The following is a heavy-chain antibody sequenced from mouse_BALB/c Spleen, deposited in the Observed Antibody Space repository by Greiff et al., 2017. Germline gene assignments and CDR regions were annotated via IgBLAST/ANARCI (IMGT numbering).Heavy chain of an antibody. Sequence: QVQLKQSGAELVRPGTSVKMSCKAAGYTFTNYWIGWVKQRPGHGLEWIGDIYPGGGYTNYNEKFKGKATFTADTSSNTAYMQLSSLTSEDSAVYYCARSDYGYGEGYFDYWGQGTTLTVSS. D-gene: IGHD2-2*01. J-gene: IGHJ2*01. V-gene: IGHV1-63*02. CDR3: ARSDYGYGEGYFDY. CDR2: IYPGGGYT. CDR1: GYTFTNYW.